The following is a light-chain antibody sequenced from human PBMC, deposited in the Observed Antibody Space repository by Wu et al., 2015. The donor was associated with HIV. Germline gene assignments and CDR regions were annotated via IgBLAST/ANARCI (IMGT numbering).Light chain of an antibody. CDR2: KAS. CDR1: QSISSW. V-gene: IGKV1-5*03. CDR3: QQYNSYPWT. J-gene: IGKJ1*01. Sequence: DIQMTQSPSTLSASVGDRVTITCRASQSISSWLAWYQQKPGKAPKLLIYKASSLESGVPSRFSGSGSGTEFTLTISSLQPDDFATYYCQQYNSYPWTFAKGPRWKSN.